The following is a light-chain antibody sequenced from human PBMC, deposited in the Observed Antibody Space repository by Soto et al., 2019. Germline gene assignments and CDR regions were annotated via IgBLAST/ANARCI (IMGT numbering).Light chain of an antibody. CDR3: SSYAASNKLGV. CDR1: SSDVGGYNY. J-gene: IGLJ2*01. Sequence: QSALTQPPSASGSPGQSVTISCIGTSSDVGGYNYVSWHQQHPGKAPKLMIYEVSKRPSGVPDRFSGSKSGNTASLTVSGLQAEDEADYYCSSYAASNKLGVFGGVTQLT. V-gene: IGLV2-8*01. CDR2: EVS.